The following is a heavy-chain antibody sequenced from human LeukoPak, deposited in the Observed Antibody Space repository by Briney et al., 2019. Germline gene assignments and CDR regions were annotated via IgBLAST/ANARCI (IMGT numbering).Heavy chain of an antibody. Sequence: SETLSLTCTVSGGSISSYYWSWIRQPAGKGLEWIGRIYTSGSTNCNPSLKSRVTMSVDTSKNQFSLNLSSMTAADTAVYYCASQAATGNYFDQWGQGTLVTVSS. J-gene: IGHJ4*02. CDR3: ASQAATGNYFDQ. CDR2: IYTSGST. CDR1: GGSISSYY. D-gene: IGHD6-13*01. V-gene: IGHV4-4*07.